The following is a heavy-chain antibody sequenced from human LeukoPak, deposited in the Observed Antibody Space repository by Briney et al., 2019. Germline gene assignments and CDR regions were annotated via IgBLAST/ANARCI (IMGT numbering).Heavy chain of an antibody. CDR2: IEQHGSEK. CDR1: GFIFSNHW. J-gene: IGHJ4*02. CDR3: ARNLLGYKAVDY. Sequence: SGGSPRLSCAASGFIFSNHWMTWVRQAPGKGLEWVANIEQHGSEKYYVDSVKGRFTISRDNAQNSLYLQMNSLRAEDEAVYYCARNLLGYKAVDYWGQGTPVTVSS. D-gene: IGHD3-9*01. V-gene: IGHV3-7*01.